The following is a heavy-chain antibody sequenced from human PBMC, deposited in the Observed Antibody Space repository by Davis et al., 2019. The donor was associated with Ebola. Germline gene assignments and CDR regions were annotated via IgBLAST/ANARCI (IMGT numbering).Heavy chain of an antibody. CDR3: ARREDSGYDSWYFDL. Sequence: PSETLSLTCAVSGGSISSSNWWSWVRQPPGKGLEWIGEIYHSGSTNYNPSLKSRVTISVDKSKNQFSLKLSSVTAADTAVYYCARREDSGYDSWYFDLWGRGTLVTVSS. CDR2: IYHSGST. CDR1: GGSISSSNW. J-gene: IGHJ2*01. D-gene: IGHD5-12*01. V-gene: IGHV4-4*02.